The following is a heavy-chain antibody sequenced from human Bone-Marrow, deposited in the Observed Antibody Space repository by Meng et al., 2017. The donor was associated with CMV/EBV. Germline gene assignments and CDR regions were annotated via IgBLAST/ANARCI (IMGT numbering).Heavy chain of an antibody. CDR3: ARGIVVVPAAIDY. J-gene: IGHJ4*02. Sequence: SVKVSCKASGDTFNRYAFSWVRQAPGQRLEWMGGLIPSFGTVNFAQGFEGRLTITTDKSTSTVYMELSSLRSEDTAVYYCARGIVVVPAAIDYWGQGTRVTGSS. D-gene: IGHD2-2*01. V-gene: IGHV1-69*05. CDR2: LIPSFGTV. CDR1: GDTFNRYA.